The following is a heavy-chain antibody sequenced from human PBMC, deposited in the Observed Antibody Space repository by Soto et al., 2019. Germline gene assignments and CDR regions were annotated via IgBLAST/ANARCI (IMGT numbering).Heavy chain of an antibody. CDR3: ARDLWGYCGADCYPLDV. Sequence: SETLSLTCTVSGVSISSYYWSWIRQPPGQGLEWIGYMYNTGSTIYNPSLKSRVNISVDTSKNQFSLKLNSVTAADTAVYYCARDLWGYCGADCYPLDVWGQGTTVTVS. V-gene: IGHV4-59*01. D-gene: IGHD2-21*02. J-gene: IGHJ6*02. CDR1: GVSISSYY. CDR2: MYNTGST.